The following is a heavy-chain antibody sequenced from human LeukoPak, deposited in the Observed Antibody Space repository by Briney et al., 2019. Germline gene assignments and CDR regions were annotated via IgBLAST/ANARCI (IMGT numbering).Heavy chain of an antibody. V-gene: IGHV4-4*07. D-gene: IGHD3-22*01. J-gene: IGHJ4*02. CDR1: GGSISSYY. Sequence: PSETLSLTCTVSGGSISSYYWSWIRQPAGKGLEWIGRIYTSGSTNYNPSLKSRVTMSVDTSKNQFSLKLSSVTAADTAVYYCAREGAYYYDSSGYPFSRFPKLFDYWGQGTLVTVSS. CDR2: IYTSGST. CDR3: AREGAYYYDSSGYPFSRFPKLFDY.